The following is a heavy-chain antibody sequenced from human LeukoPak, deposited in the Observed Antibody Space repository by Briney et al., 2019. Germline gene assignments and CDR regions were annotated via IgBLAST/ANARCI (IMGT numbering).Heavy chain of an antibody. D-gene: IGHD3-10*01. Sequence: GGSLRLSCVASGFTFSGYWMHWVRQAPGKGLVWVSRINSDGIGTAYADSVKGRFTISRDNAKNTLYLQMSSLRAEDTAVYYCARVATMVRVPLDALDIWGQGTMVSVSS. V-gene: IGHV3-74*01. J-gene: IGHJ3*02. CDR1: GFTFSGYW. CDR3: ARVATMVRVPLDALDI. CDR2: INSDGIGT.